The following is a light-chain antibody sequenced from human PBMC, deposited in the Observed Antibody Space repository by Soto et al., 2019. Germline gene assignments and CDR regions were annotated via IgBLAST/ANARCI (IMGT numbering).Light chain of an antibody. J-gene: IGLJ2*01. CDR1: NIGSKS. V-gene: IGLV3-21*04. Sequence: SYELTQPPSVSVAPGKPAKITCGGNNIGSKSVHWYQQKSGQAPVLVIYYEIDRPSGIPERFSGSNFGNTATLTISRVEAGDEADYYCHVWDSDSAHPVFGGGTKLTVL. CDR2: YEI. CDR3: HVWDSDSAHPV.